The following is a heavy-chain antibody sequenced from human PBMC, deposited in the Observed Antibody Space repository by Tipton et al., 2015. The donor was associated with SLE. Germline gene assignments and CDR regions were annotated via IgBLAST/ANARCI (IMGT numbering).Heavy chain of an antibody. CDR3: AIRYSSSWTVFDY. CDR2: MNPNSGNT. CDR1: GYTFTSYD. V-gene: IGHV1-8*01. J-gene: IGHJ4*02. Sequence: QLVQAGAEVKKPGASVKVSCKASGYTFTSYDINWVRQATGQGLEWMGWMNPNSGNTGYAQKFQGRVTMTRNTSISTAYMELSSLRSEDTAVYYCAIRYSSSWTVFDYWGQGTLVTVSS. D-gene: IGHD6-13*01.